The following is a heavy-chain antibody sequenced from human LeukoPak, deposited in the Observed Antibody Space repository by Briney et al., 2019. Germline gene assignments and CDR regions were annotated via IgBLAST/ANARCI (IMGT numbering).Heavy chain of an antibody. J-gene: IGHJ4*02. V-gene: IGHV3-30*04. CDR1: GFTLSSYA. Sequence: GGSLRLSCAASGFTLSSYAMHWVRQAPGKGLEWVAVISYDGSNKYYADSVKGRFTISRDNSKNTLYLQMNSLRAEDTAVYYCACYGSGSWGQGTLVTVSS. CDR3: ACYGSGS. D-gene: IGHD3-10*01. CDR2: ISYDGSNK.